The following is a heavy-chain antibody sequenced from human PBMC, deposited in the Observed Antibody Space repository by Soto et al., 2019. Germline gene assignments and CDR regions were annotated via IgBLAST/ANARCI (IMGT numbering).Heavy chain of an antibody. CDR3: SKELHYPRDYFHY. CDR2: VSANGQGI. V-gene: IGHV3-23*01. CDR1: GFTFSSSA. Sequence: PGGSLCLSCAASGFTFSSSAISWVRHAPGKGLEWVSAVSANGQGIYYADSVRGRFTISRDNSKNTVFLHMDSLSAEDTAVYYFSKELHYPRDYFHYWGQGTLVTVSS. D-gene: IGHD1-26*01. J-gene: IGHJ4*02.